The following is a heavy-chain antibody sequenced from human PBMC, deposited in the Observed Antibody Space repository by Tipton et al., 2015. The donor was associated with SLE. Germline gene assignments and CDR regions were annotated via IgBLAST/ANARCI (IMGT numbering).Heavy chain of an antibody. Sequence: TLSLTCTVSGGSISFDYWSWIRQSAGKGLEWIGRIYTSGNTNYNPSVRSRVTISVDTSKNQFSLKLSSVTAADTAVYYCATSGRGYSIAYDYWGQGTLVTVSS. V-gene: IGHV4-4*07. D-gene: IGHD5-18*01. CDR3: ATSGRGYSIAYDY. CDR2: IYTSGNT. CDR1: GGSISFDY. J-gene: IGHJ4*02.